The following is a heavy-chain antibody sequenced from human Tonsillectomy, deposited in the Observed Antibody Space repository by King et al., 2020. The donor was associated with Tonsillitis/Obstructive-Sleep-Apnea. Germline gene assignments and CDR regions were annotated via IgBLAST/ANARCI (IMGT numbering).Heavy chain of an antibody. Sequence: VQLVESGGGLVKPGGSLRLSCAASGFTFSAYGMTWVRRAPGTGLEWVSSISGDSGYIYYADSVRGRFTISRDNAKNSLYLQMNSLRAEDTAVYYCARPSYGSGVYYYFYMDVWGKGTTVTVSS. CDR1: GFTFSAYG. CDR3: ARPSYGSGVYYYFYMDV. CDR2: ISGDSGYI. J-gene: IGHJ6*03. D-gene: IGHD3-10*01. V-gene: IGHV3-21*01.